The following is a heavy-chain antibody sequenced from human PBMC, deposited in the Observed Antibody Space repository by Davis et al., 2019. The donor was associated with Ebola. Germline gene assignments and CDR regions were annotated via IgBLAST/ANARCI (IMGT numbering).Heavy chain of an antibody. CDR2: SHYSGST. D-gene: IGHD5-18*01. CDR1: GGSISSYY. J-gene: IGHJ6*02. V-gene: IGHV4-59*01. CDR3: AAMGPWEGMDV. Sequence: MPSETLSLTCTVSGGSISSYYWSWIRQPPGKGLEWIGYSHYSGSTNYNPSLKSRVTISTDTSRSQFSLTLSSVTAADTAVYYCAAMGPWEGMDVWGQGTTVTVSS.